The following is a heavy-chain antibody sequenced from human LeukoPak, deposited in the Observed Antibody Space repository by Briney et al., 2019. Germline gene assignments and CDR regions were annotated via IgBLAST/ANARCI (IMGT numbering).Heavy chain of an antibody. J-gene: IGHJ4*02. CDR2: ISSSTSDI. CDR3: ARDAREYSGYDYC. Sequence: GGSVRLSCAASGFTFSSYSMNWVRQAPGKGLEWVSFISSSTSDIYYADSVKGRFTISRDNAKNSLYLQMNSLRAEDTAVYYCARDAREYSGYDYCWGQETLVPVSS. V-gene: IGHV3-21*01. D-gene: IGHD5-12*01. CDR1: GFTFSSYS.